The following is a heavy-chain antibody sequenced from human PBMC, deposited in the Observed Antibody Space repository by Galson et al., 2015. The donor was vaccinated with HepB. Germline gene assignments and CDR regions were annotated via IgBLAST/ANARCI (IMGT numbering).Heavy chain of an antibody. CDR1: GFTFSDYY. J-gene: IGHJ6*03. D-gene: IGHD3-16*01. Sequence: SLRLSCAASGFTFSDYYMSWIRQAPGKGLEWVAVISYDGSNKYYADSVKGRFTISRDNSKNTLYLQMNSLRAEDTAVYYCARDPRPGMLNYYYYMDVWGKGTTVTVSS. V-gene: IGHV3-30-3*01. CDR2: ISYDGSNK. CDR3: ARDPRPGMLNYYYYMDV.